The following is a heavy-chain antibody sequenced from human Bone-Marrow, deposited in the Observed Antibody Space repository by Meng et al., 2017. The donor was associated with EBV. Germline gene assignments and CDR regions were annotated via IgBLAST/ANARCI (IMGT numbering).Heavy chain of an antibody. V-gene: IGHV3-23*04. CDR2: ISGSGGST. Sequence: EVQLVESGGGLVQPGGSLRFSCAASGFTFSSYAMSWVRQAPGKGLEWVSAISGSGGSTYYADSVKGRFTISRDNSKNTLYLQMNSLRAEDTAVYYCFAGLWERGYFDYWGQGTLVTVAS. CDR3: FAGLWERGYFDY. D-gene: IGHD5-18*01. J-gene: IGHJ4*02. CDR1: GFTFSSYA.